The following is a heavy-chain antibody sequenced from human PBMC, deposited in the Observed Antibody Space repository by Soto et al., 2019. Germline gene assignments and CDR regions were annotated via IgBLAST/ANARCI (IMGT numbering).Heavy chain of an antibody. D-gene: IGHD3-3*01. J-gene: IGHJ5*02. CDR2: ISGSGGST. Sequence: GGSPGLGCAASGVSCSSDAMTCVRQAPGKGLEWVSAISGSGGSTYYADSVKGRFTISRDNSQNTLYLQMNSLRAEDTAVYYCPKDFAFMTIAAATNNCTLPLREGPLVT. CDR1: GVSCSSDA. V-gene: IGHV3-23*01. CDR3: PKDFAFMTIAAATNNCTLP.